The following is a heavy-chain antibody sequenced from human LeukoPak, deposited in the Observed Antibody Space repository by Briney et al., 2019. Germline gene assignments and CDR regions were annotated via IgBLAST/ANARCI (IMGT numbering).Heavy chain of an antibody. J-gene: IGHJ4*02. CDR1: GFSISSGYY. CDR3: ARVPASYYFDY. V-gene: IGHV4-4*07. Sequence: KSSETLSLTCSVSGFSISSGYYWGWIRQPAGKGLEWIGRIYTSGSTNYNPSLKSRVTVSVDTSKNQFSLRLSSVTAADTAVYYCARVPASYYFDYWGQGTLVTVSS. CDR2: IYTSGST.